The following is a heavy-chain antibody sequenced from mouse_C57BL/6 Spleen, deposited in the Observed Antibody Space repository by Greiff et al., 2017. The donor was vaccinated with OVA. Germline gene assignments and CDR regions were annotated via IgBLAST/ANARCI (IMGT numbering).Heavy chain of an antibody. J-gene: IGHJ2*02. CDR3: ARSGYSDY. Sequence: QVQLQQSGPELVKPGASVKLSCKASGYTFTNYEINWVKQSPGQGLEWIGWIYPRDGSTKYNEKFKGKATLTVDKSSSTAYMDLHSLASEDSAVYFCARSGYSDYWGQGTSLTVSS. CDR1: GYTFTNYE. CDR2: IYPRDGST. V-gene: IGHV1-85*01. D-gene: IGHD3-1*01.